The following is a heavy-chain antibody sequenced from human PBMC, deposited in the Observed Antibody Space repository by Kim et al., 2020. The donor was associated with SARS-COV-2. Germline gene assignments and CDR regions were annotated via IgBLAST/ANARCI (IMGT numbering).Heavy chain of an antibody. J-gene: IGHJ4*02. CDR3: VRHIYYGSGTFHNVFYD. D-gene: IGHD3-10*01. V-gene: IGHV3-15*01. CDR2: IKTNTDGGTI. Sequence: GGSLRLSCAVSGFSLRNNWMSWVRQAPGKGLEWVGRIKTNTDGGTIDYAAPVKGRFTISRDDSRNTLYLQMNSLETEHTAVYYCVRHIYYGSGTFHNVFYDWGQGTLVTVTS. CDR1: GFSLRNNW.